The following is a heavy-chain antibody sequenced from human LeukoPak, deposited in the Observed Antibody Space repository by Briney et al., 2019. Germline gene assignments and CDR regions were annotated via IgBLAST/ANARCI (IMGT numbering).Heavy chain of an antibody. CDR1: GFAFRNYW. D-gene: IGHD6-19*01. CDR3: VRNLAVAGTCFDS. CDR2: IKQDGSDR. Sequence: GGSLRLSCAASGFAFRNYWMSWVRQAPGTGLEWVANIKQDGSDRNYVTSVRGRFTISRDNAESSLFLQMNSLRAEDTAVYYCVRNLAVAGTCFDSWGQGTLATVSS. J-gene: IGHJ4*02. V-gene: IGHV3-7*03.